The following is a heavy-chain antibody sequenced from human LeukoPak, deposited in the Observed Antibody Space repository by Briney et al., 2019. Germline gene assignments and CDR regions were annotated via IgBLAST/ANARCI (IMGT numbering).Heavy chain of an antibody. J-gene: IGHJ4*02. V-gene: IGHV3-30*01. CDR1: GFTFSHYP. CDR2: ISYDSNYR. CDR3: ARDRRYYFDY. Sequence: GGSLRLSCAASGFTFSHYPMHWVRQAPGKGLEWLAVISYDSNYRYYADSVRGRFTISRGNSNNTLYLQIDSLRPEDTAMYFCARDRRYYFDYWGQGTLVTVSS.